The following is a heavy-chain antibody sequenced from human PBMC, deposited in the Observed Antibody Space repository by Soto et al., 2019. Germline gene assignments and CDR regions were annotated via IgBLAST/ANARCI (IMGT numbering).Heavy chain of an antibody. CDR2: INPSGGST. J-gene: IGHJ5*02. V-gene: IGHV1-46*01. CDR1: GYTFTSYY. Sequence: EASVKVSCKASGYTFTSYYMHWVRQAPGQGLEWMEIINPSGGSTSYAQKFQGRVTMTRDTSTSTVYMELSSLRSEDTAVYYCARAGRGIWFGHNWFDPWGQGTLVTVSS. D-gene: IGHD3-10*01. CDR3: ARAGRGIWFGHNWFDP.